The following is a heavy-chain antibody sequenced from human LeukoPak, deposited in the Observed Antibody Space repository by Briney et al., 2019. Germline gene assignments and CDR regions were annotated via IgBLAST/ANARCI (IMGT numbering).Heavy chain of an antibody. CDR1: GFTFSSYG. Sequence: PGGSLRLSCAASGFTFSSYGMHWVRQAPGKGLEWVAFIRYDGSNKYYADSVKGRFTISRDNSKNTLYLQMNSLRADDTAVYYCAKVPTMVRGEAYDAFDIWGQGTMVTVSS. V-gene: IGHV3-30*02. D-gene: IGHD3-10*01. J-gene: IGHJ3*02. CDR3: AKVPTMVRGEAYDAFDI. CDR2: IRYDGSNK.